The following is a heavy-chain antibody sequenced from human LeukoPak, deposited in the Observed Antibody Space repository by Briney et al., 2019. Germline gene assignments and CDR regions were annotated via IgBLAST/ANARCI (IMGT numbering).Heavy chain of an antibody. CDR3: ARAGTPGYCSSTSCYTLYNWFDP. CDR2: IIPIFGTA. J-gene: IGHJ5*02. V-gene: IGHV1-69*05. D-gene: IGHD2-2*02. Sequence: ASVKVSCKASGGTFSSYAISWVRQAPGQGLEWMGGIIPIFGTANYAQKFQGRVTITTDESTSTAYMELSSLRSEDTAVYYCARAGTPGYCSSTSCYTLYNWFDPWGQGTLVTVSS. CDR1: GGTFSSYA.